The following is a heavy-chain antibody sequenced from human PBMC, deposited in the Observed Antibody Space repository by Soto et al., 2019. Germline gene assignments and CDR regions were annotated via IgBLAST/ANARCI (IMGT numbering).Heavy chain of an antibody. CDR2: IFANDET. CDR3: SRMRASGPDVDLFDY. Sequence: QVTLKESGPVLVKPAETLTLTCSISGFSLSDIRLGVGWIRQPPGKALEWLAHIFANDETTYSTSLRTRLTVSRDPSRSQVVLTMTNLDPEDSGTYYCSRMRASGPDVDLFDYWGQGALVTVSS. CDR1: GFSLSDIRLG. V-gene: IGHV2-26*03. J-gene: IGHJ4*02. D-gene: IGHD1-26*01.